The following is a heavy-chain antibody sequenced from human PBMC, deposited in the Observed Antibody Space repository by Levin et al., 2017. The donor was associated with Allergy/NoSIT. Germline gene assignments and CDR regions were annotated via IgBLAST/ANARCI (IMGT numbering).Heavy chain of an antibody. CDR1: GSAFRSHY. D-gene: IGHD2-21*01. J-gene: IGHJ3*02. Sequence: GGSLRLSCVASGSAFRSHYMTWVRQAPGKGLEWVANIEPDGSEKFYVDSVKGRFTVSRDNTRNSLYLQMNSLRVEDTAIYYCGSDPYWGSIDIWGQGTMVTVSS. CDR3: GSDPYWGSIDI. V-gene: IGHV3-7*03. CDR2: IEPDGSEK.